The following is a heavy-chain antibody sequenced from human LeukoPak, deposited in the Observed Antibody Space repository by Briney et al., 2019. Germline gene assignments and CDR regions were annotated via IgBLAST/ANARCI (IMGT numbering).Heavy chain of an antibody. D-gene: IGHD6-13*01. V-gene: IGHV4-4*07. CDR1: GGSFSGYY. CDR3: ARDRYVYSASWYYFDY. CDR2: IHTSGNT. Sequence: SETLSLTCAVYGGSFSGYYWSWIRQPAGKGLEWIGRIHTSGNTNYNPSLKSRVTMSVDTSKNQFSLKLSSVTAADTAVYYCARDRYVYSASWYYFDYWGQGTLVSVSS. J-gene: IGHJ4*02.